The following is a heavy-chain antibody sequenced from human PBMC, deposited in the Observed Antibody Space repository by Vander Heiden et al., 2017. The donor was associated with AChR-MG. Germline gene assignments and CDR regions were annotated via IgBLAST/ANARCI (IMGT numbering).Heavy chain of an antibody. CDR3: ARSGLVIGSSSSYYFDY. J-gene: IGHJ4*02. CDR1: GSSFITYW. CDR2: IYPGDSDT. V-gene: IGHV5-51*03. D-gene: IGHD6-6*01. Sequence: EVQLVQSGAEVKKPGESLKISCKGSGSSFITYWIAWVRQMPGKGLEWMGIIYPGDSDTRYSPSFQGQVTISADKSINTAYLQWSGLKASDTAIYYCARSGLVIGSSSSYYFDYWGQGTLVTVSS.